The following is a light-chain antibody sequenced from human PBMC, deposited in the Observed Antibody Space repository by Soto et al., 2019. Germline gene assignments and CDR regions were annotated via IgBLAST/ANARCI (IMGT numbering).Light chain of an antibody. J-gene: IGKJ2*01. CDR2: GAS. CDR1: QSVDSSF. V-gene: IGKV3-20*01. Sequence: EIVLTQSPGSLSLSPGERATLSCRASQSVDSSFFAWYQQKPGQAPRLLIYGASNRATGIPDRFSGSGSGTDFTLTISRLEPEDFAVYYCQQYGSSPPYTFGQGTKLEIK. CDR3: QQYGSSPPYT.